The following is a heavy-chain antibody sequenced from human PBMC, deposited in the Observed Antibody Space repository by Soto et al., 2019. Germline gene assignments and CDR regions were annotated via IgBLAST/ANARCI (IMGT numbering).Heavy chain of an antibody. CDR3: ARDSPRGYSYGYGLDY. D-gene: IGHD5-18*01. J-gene: IGHJ4*02. Sequence: ASVKVSCKASGYTFTGYYMHWVRQAPGQGLEWMGWIDPNSGGTNYAQKFQGWVTMTRDTSISTAYMELSRLRSDDTAVYYCARDSPRGYSYGYGLDYWGQGTLVTVSS. V-gene: IGHV1-2*04. CDR2: IDPNSGGT. CDR1: GYTFTGYY.